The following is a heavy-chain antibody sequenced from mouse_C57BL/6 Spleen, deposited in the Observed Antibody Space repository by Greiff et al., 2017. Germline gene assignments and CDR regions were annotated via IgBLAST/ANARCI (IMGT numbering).Heavy chain of an antibody. J-gene: IGHJ2*01. V-gene: IGHV14-2*01. CDR2: IDPEDGET. Sequence: VQLQQSGAELVKPGASVKLSCTASGFNIKDYYMHWVKQRTGHGLEWIGRIDPEDGETKYAPKFQGKATLTADKSSNTAYMQLISLTSEDTAVEYCARGGYVYWDYWGQGTTLTVSS. CDR3: ARGGYVYWDY. CDR1: GFNIKDYY.